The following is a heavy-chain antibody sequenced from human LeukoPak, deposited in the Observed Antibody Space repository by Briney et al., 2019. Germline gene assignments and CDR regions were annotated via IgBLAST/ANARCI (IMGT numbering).Heavy chain of an antibody. Sequence: KPSETLSLTCTVSGDSISSYYWSWIRQSPGKGLEWIGYIYYSESTYYNPSLKSRVTTSVDTSKNQFSLKLTSVTAADTAVYYCARGLLKGQLHLGYSYYMDVWGKGTTITVS. J-gene: IGHJ6*03. CDR3: ARGLLKGQLHLGYSYYMDV. V-gene: IGHV4-59*13. D-gene: IGHD2-2*01. CDR2: IYYSEST. CDR1: GDSISSYY.